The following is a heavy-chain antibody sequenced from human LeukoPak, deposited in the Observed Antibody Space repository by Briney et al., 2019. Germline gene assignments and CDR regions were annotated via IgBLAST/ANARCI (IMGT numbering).Heavy chain of an antibody. CDR3: ARGGIAAAGSFDY. D-gene: IGHD6-13*01. Sequence: ASVKVSCKASGGAFSSYAISWVRQAPGQGLEWMGGIIPIFGTANYAQKFQGRVTITADESTSTAYMELSSLRSEDTAVYYCARGGIAAAGSFDYWGQGTLVTVSS. CDR2: IIPIFGTA. CDR1: GGAFSSYA. J-gene: IGHJ4*02. V-gene: IGHV1-69*13.